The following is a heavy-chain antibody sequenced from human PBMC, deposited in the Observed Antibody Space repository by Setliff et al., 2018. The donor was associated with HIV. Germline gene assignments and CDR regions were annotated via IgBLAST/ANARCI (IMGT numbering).Heavy chain of an antibody. CDR1: GGSISSPY. V-gene: IGHV4-59*11. Sequence: SETLSLTCTVSGGSISSPYWSWIRQPPGKGLEWIGYIHYSGSTNYNPSLKSRVTISVDTSKNQFSLRLSSVTAADTAVYYCARGLTIFGVATPGFYYYMDVWGKGTTVTVSS. CDR3: ARGLTIFGVATPGFYYYMDV. CDR2: IHYSGST. J-gene: IGHJ6*03. D-gene: IGHD3-3*01.